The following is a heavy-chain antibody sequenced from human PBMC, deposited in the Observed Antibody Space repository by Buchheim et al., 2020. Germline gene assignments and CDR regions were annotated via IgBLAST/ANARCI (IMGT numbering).Heavy chain of an antibody. CDR3: AHSSTTYDSIWGSYRYEGFDS. D-gene: IGHD3-16*02. CDR1: GFSLSTDEVG. Sequence: QITLKESGPTLVKPTQTLTLTCTFSGFSLSTDEVGVGWIRQPPGKALEWLAVIYWDDDNRYSPSLKSRLTITKDTSKSQVVLTMTNMDPVDTATYFCAHSSTTYDSIWGSYRYEGFDSWGQGTL. V-gene: IGHV2-5*02. CDR2: IYWDDDN. J-gene: IGHJ4*02.